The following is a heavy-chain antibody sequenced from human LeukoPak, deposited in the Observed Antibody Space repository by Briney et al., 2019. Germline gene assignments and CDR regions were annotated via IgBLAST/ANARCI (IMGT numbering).Heavy chain of an antibody. J-gene: IGHJ4*02. CDR2: IRSKGNSYAT. CDR3: TRHEDCSGASCYSPHDY. Sequence: GGSLKLSCAASGFTFSASTMHWVRRASGKGLEWVGRIRSKGNSYATAYAASVKGRFTISRDDSKNTAYLQMNSLKTEDTAVYYCTRHEDCSGASCYSPHDYWGQGTLVTVSS. V-gene: IGHV3-73*01. CDR1: GFTFSAST. D-gene: IGHD2-15*01.